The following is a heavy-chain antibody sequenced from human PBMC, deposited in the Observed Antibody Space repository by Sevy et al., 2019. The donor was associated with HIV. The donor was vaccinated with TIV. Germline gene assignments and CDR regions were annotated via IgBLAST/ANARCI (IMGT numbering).Heavy chain of an antibody. CDR2: INPNSGGT. CDR1: GYTFTAYY. V-gene: IGHV1-2*06. J-gene: IGHJ4*02. D-gene: IGHD3-22*01. CDR3: ARAYYYDSSAYYFDH. Sequence: ASVKVSCKASGYTFTAYYVHWVRQAPGQGLECMGRINPNSGGTNYAQKFQGRVTMTRYTSISTAYMELSGLRYDDTAAYHCARAYYYDSSAYYFDHWGQGTLVTVSS.